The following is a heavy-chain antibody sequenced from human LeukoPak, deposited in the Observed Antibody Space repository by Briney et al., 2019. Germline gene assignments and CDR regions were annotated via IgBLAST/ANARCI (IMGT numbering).Heavy chain of an antibody. J-gene: IGHJ4*02. V-gene: IGHV3-7*01. D-gene: IGHD2-21*01. CDR2: INQDGSEK. Sequence: GGSLRLSCVASGFIFSDYWMMWVRQVPGKGLEWVAQINQDGSEKYYVDSVRGRFTISRDNAKNSLDLQMNTLRVEDTAVYYCVRDATRGGDLDHWGQETLVTVSS. CDR3: VRDATRGGDLDH. CDR1: GFIFSDYW.